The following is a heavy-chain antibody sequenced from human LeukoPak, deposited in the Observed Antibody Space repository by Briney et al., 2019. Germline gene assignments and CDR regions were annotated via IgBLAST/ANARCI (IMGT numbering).Heavy chain of an antibody. Sequence: SETLSLTCTVSGGSISSSSYYWGWIRQPPGKRLEWIGSIYYSGSTYYNPSLKSRVTISVDTSKNQFSLKLSSVTAADTAVYYCARGVSGYYDSSGLDYWGQGTLVTVSS. D-gene: IGHD3-22*01. CDR3: ARGVSGYYDSSGLDY. CDR1: GGSISSSSYY. V-gene: IGHV4-39*07. CDR2: IYYSGST. J-gene: IGHJ4*02.